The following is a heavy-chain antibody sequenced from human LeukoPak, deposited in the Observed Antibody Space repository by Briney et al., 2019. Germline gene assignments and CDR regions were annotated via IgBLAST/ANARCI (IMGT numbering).Heavy chain of an antibody. V-gene: IGHV1-2*02. CDR1: GYTFTVYY. CDR3: ARVPGPYTTSRFDY. CDR2: IDPDSGGT. D-gene: IGHD2-2*02. J-gene: IGHJ4*02. Sequence: ASVRVSFKTSGYTFTVYYLHWVRQAPGQGLEWMGRIDPDSGGTHYPQKFQVRVTVTRYTYITTVYMELSGLTSDDTAVYYCARVPGPYTTSRFDYWGQGTLVTVSS.